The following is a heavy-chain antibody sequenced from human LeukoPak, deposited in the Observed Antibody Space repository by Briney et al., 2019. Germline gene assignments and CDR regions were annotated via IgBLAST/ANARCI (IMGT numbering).Heavy chain of an antibody. D-gene: IGHD2-2*01. CDR2: ISYGGSDK. Sequence: GQSLRLSCAASGFTFSNSPMHWVRQAPGKGLERVAIISYGGSDKYYADSVKGRFIISRDNSKNTLFLQMNSLRVEDTAVYYCARDRSTGLDYWGQGTLVPVSS. V-gene: IGHV3-30*04. J-gene: IGHJ4*02. CDR3: ARDRSTGLDY. CDR1: GFTFSNSP.